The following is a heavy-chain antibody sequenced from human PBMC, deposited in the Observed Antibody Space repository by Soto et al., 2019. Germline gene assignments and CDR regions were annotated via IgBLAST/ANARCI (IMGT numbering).Heavy chain of an antibody. V-gene: IGHV1-8*01. CDR3: AKWAGWVYGSSFVGMDV. CDR1: GYTFTIYY. Sequence: ASVKVSCKASGYTFTIYYINWVRQATGQGLEWKGWMNPNSGNTGYAQKFQGRITMTRDTSISTAYIELSSLTSEDTALYFCAKWAGWVYGSSFVGMDVGGKGTTVSVSS. J-gene: IGHJ6*04. D-gene: IGHD6-6*01. CDR2: MNPNSGNT.